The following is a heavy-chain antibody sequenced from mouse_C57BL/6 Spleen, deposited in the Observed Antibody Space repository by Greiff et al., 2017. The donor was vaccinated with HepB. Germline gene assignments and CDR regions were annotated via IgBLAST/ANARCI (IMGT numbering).Heavy chain of an antibody. J-gene: IGHJ3*01. CDR3: ARDMVTTGSGFAY. Sequence: VKLQESGAELARPGASVKLSCKASGYTFTSYGISWVKQRTGQGLEWIGEIYPRSGNTYYNEKFKGKATLTADKSSSTAYMELRSLTSEDSAVYFCARDMVTTGSGFAYWGQGTLVTVSA. D-gene: IGHD2-2*01. CDR1: GYTFTSYG. V-gene: IGHV1-81*01. CDR2: IYPRSGNT.